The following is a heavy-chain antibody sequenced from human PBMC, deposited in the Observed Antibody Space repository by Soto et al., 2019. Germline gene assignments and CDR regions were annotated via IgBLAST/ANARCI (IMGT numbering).Heavy chain of an antibody. V-gene: IGHV3-48*01. CDR1: GFTFSSYS. CDR3: ARLPLHYAFDS. Sequence: GGSLRLSCAASGFTFSSYSMNWVRQAPGKGLEWVSYISSSSSTIYYADSVKGRFTISRDNAKNSLYLQMNSLRAEDTAVYYCARLPLHYAFDSWGQGTMVTVSS. CDR2: ISSSSSTI. J-gene: IGHJ3*02.